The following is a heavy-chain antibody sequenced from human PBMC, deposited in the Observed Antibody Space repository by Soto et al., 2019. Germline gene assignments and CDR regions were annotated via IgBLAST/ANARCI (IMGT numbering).Heavy chain of an antibody. D-gene: IGHD1-1*01. CDR3: ARVGGNWNDDYFDY. J-gene: IGHJ4*02. CDR1: GYTFTNYD. CDR2: MNPNSGDT. V-gene: IGHV1-8*01. Sequence: ASVEVSCKASGYTFTNYDINWVRQAAGQGPEWMGWMNPNSGDTGYAQNFQGRVTMTRDTSIRTAYMELSSLRSEDTAVYYCARVGGNWNDDYFDYWGQGTLVTVSS.